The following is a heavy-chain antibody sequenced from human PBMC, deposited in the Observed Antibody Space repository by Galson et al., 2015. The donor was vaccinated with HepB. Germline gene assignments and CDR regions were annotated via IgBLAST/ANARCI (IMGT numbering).Heavy chain of an antibody. V-gene: IGHV5-51*01. CDR3: ARLPSGYIYGPNEY. CDR1: GYTFTSYG. J-gene: IGHJ4*02. CDR2: IYPGDSDT. D-gene: IGHD5-18*01. Sequence: KVSCKASGYTFTSYGISWVRQAPGQGLEWMGIIYPGDSDTRYSPSFQGQVTISADKSISTAYLQWSSLKASDTAMYYCARLPSGYIYGPNEYWGQGTLVTVSS.